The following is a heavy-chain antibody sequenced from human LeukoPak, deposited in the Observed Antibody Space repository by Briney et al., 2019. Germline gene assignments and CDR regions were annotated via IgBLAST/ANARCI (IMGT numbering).Heavy chain of an antibody. V-gene: IGHV3-9*01. J-gene: IGHJ2*01. D-gene: IGHD4-17*01. Sequence: HPGRSLRLSCAASGFTFDDYAMHWVRQAPGKGLEWVSGISWNSGSIYYADSVKGRFTISRDNAKNSLYLQMNSLRAEDTAVYYCANDYGADWYFDLWGRGTLVTVSS. CDR3: ANDYGADWYFDL. CDR2: ISWNSGSI. CDR1: GFTFDDYA.